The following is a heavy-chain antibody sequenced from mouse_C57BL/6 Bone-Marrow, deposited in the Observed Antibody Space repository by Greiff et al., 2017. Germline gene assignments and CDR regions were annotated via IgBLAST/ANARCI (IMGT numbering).Heavy chain of an antibody. Sequence: QVQLQQSGAELARPGASVKLSCKASGYTFTSYGISWVKQRTGQGLEWIGEIYPRSGNTYYNEKFKGKATLTADKSSSTAYMELRSLTSEDSAVYFCASSKSFAYWGQGTLVTVSA. V-gene: IGHV1-81*01. CDR3: ASSKSFAY. J-gene: IGHJ3*01. CDR2: IYPRSGNT. CDR1: GYTFTSYG.